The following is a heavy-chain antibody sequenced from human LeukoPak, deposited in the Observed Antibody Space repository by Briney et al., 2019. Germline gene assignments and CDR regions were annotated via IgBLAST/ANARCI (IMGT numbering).Heavy chain of an antibody. CDR2: VDAEDGQA. CDR3: ATDPMYTDMLF. Sequence: ASVKISCKASSSTFRDYYIHWVKQAPGKGLEWVGRVDAEDGQARYAAKFQGRVTITADRSSDTAYMELSSLRSDDTAVYYCATDPMYTDMLFWGQGTPVTVSS. CDR1: SSTFRDYY. V-gene: IGHV1-69-2*01. D-gene: IGHD3/OR15-3a*01. J-gene: IGHJ4*02.